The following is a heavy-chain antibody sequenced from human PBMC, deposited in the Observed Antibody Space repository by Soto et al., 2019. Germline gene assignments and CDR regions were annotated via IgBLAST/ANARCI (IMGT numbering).Heavy chain of an antibody. Sequence: QVQLVQSGAEVKKPGASVKVSCKASGYIFTGYYMHWVRQAPGQGLEWMGWINPNSGDTKYAQKFQGWVTMTRDTSISTAYMELSSLKSDDTALYYCTRGLGSTSWIDQSVWFDPWGQGTLVTVSS. D-gene: IGHD6-13*01. CDR3: TRGLGSTSWIDQSVWFDP. CDR2: INPNSGDT. CDR1: GYIFTGYY. V-gene: IGHV1-2*04. J-gene: IGHJ5*02.